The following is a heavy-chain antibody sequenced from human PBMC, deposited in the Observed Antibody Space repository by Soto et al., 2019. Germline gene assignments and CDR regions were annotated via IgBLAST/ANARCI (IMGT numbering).Heavy chain of an antibody. J-gene: IGHJ6*02. CDR1: GFPSCRYS. CDR3: AKAESSSHYYYGMDD. D-gene: IGHD6-6*01. CDR2: RTGSCSGYTT. V-gene: IGHV3-23*01. Sequence: GGSLTASSPASGFPSCRYSLRYVRLAPGPVREWVSTRTGSCSGYTTNYPDSVKGRFRSSRDNSENTVYLQINSLRAEDTAMYFCAKAESSSHYYYGMDDWGHGIAVTVS.